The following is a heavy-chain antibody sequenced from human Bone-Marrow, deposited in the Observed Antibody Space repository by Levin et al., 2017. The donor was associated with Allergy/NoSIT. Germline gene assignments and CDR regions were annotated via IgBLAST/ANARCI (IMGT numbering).Heavy chain of an antibody. D-gene: IGHD6-13*01. CDR1: GFTFGDSA. Sequence: PGASVKVSCAASGFTFGDSAMHWVRQAPGKGLEWVSGLSWNSGSIGYADSVKGRFTISRDNAKNSLYLQMNSLKPEDTALYYCAKGPGIAAAKRYLDYWGQGTLVTVSS. V-gene: IGHV3-9*01. CDR2: LSWNSGSI. J-gene: IGHJ4*02. CDR3: AKGPGIAAAKRYLDY.